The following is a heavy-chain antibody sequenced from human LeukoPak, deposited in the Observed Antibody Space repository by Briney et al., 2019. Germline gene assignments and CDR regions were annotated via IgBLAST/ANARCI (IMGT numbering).Heavy chain of an antibody. CDR1: GGSVSSGGYY. J-gene: IGHJ3*02. V-gene: IGHV4-61*08. D-gene: IGHD3-22*01. CDR2: IYYSGST. Sequence: SETLSLTCTVSGGSVSSGGYYWSWIRQPPGKGLEWIGYIYYSGSTNYNPSLKSRVTISVDTSKNQFSLKLSSVTAADTAVYYCARRANSGFDAFDIWGQGTMVTVSS. CDR3: ARRANSGFDAFDI.